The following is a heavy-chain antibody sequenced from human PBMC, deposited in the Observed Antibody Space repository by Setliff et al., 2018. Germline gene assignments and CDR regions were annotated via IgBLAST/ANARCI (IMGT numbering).Heavy chain of an antibody. Sequence: SETLSLTCTVSGASVSGNSYYWGWICQPPGKGLEWIGSMYYGGGGSTYYNASLKSRVTISVDTSKNQFSLKLNSVTAADTAVYYCARAPRYFDPTGSYFDYWGQGTLVTVSS. CDR2: MYYGGGGST. J-gene: IGHJ4*02. CDR1: GASVSGNSYY. CDR3: ARAPRYFDPTGSYFDY. D-gene: IGHD3-9*01. V-gene: IGHV4-39*07.